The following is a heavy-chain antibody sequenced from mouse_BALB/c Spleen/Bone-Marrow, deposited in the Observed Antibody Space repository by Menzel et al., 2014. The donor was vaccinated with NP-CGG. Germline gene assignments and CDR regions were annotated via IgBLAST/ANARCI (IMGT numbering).Heavy chain of an antibody. V-gene: IGHV1S137*01. J-gene: IGHJ4*01. CDR3: ARDAMDY. CDR1: GYTFTDYA. CDR2: ISTYYGDA. Sequence: VMLVESGAELVRPGVSVKISCKGSGYTFTDYAMHWVKQSHAKSLEWIGVISTYYGDASYNQKFKGKATMTVDKSSSTAYMELARLTSEDSAIYYCARDAMDYWGQGTSVTVSP.